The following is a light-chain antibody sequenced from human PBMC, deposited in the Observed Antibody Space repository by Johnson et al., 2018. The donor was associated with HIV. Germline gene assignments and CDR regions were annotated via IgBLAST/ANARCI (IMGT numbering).Light chain of an antibody. Sequence: QPVLTQPPSVSAAPGQKVTISCSGSSSNIGNNYVSWYQQLPGSAPKLLIYDNNKRPSGIPDRFSGSKSGTSATLGITGLQTGDEADYYCGTWDSSLSFFYGCGTGTKLPVV. J-gene: IGLJ1*01. CDR1: SSNIGNNY. V-gene: IGLV1-51*01. CDR2: DNN. CDR3: GTWDSSLSFFYG.